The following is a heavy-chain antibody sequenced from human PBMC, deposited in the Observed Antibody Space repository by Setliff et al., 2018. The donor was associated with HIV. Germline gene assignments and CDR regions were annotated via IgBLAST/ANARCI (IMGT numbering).Heavy chain of an antibody. J-gene: IGHJ4*02. V-gene: IGHV3-30*01. Sequence: PGGSLRLSCAASGFIFSTFPMHWVRQAPGKGLEWVAVMSGDANSQYYADSVRGRFTISRDNSKNTVYLQMNSLTTEDTAVNYCARDRNCGNGCYSSADHWGLGTLVTVSS. CDR3: ARDRNCGNGCYSSADH. CDR1: GFIFSTFP. D-gene: IGHD2-21*01. CDR2: MSGDANSQ.